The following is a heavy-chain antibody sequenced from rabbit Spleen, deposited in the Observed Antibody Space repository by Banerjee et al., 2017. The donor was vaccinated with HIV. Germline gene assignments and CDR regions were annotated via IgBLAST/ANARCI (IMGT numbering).Heavy chain of an antibody. CDR2: IDAGSSGFT. V-gene: IGHV1S45*01. D-gene: IGHD1-1*01. Sequence: QEQLVESGGGLVQPEASLTLTCTASGFSFSSSYWICWVRQAPGKGLEWIACIDAGSSGFTYFASWAKGRFTISKTSSTTVTLQMTSLTAADTATYFCARDTSSSFSSYGMDLWGPGTLVTVS. CDR1: GFSFSSSYW. CDR3: ARDTSSSFSSYGMDL. J-gene: IGHJ6*01.